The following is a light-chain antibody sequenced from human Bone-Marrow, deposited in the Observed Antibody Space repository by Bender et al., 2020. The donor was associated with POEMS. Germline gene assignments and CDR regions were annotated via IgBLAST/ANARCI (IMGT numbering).Light chain of an antibody. CDR2: EVT. J-gene: IGLJ3*02. V-gene: IGLV2-8*01. CDR3: AVWDDSLNGWV. CDR1: SRDVGAYRS. Sequence: QSALTQPPSASGSPGQSVTFSCTGTSRDVGAYRSVSWYQHHPGKAPKLMIYEVTKRPSEVPDRFSGSRSGTSASLAISGLQSEDEADYYCAVWDDSLNGWVFGGGTKLTVL.